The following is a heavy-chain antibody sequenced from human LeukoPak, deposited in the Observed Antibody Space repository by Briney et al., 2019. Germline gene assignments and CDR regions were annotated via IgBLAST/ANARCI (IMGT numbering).Heavy chain of an antibody. CDR2: ISSDGSII. J-gene: IGHJ4*02. V-gene: IGHV3-30*18. CDR1: GFTFSTYD. Sequence: PGGSLRLSCAASGFTFSTYDMHWVRQTPGKGLEWVAVISSDGSIIYYADSMRGRFTVSRDNSQNTLYLQMNSLTAEDTAVYYCAKDLTGNYRAYFDYWGQGTLVTVSS. CDR3: AKDLTGNYRAYFDY. D-gene: IGHD1-7*01.